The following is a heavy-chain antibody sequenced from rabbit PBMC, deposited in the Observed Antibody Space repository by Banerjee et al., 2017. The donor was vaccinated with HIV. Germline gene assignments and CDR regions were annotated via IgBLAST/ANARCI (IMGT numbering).Heavy chain of an antibody. V-gene: IGHV1S7*01. CDR1: GIDFSSYY. Sequence: QLEESGGGLVQPGGSLTLSCTASGIDFSSYYMSWVRQAPGKGLEWIGTIYAGKGRTYYASWVNGRFTISSDNARNTVDLQMNSLTAVDRATYFCARDLAGVIGWNFNLWGQGTLVTVS. J-gene: IGHJ4*01. CDR2: IYAGKGRT. D-gene: IGHD4-1*01. CDR3: ARDLAGVIGWNFNL.